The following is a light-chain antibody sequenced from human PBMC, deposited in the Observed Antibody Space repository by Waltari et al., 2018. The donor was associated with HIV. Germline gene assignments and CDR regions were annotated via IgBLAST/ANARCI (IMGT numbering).Light chain of an antibody. V-gene: IGLV2-14*01. Sequence: QSALTQPASVSGSPGQSITVSCTGTSSDVGAYNYVSWYQQTPGTAPKLVISEVSNRPSGISYRFSDSKSGNTASLTISGLQTEDEGDYYCSSFTTSNSLLFGGGTKVTVL. CDR2: EVS. J-gene: IGLJ2*01. CDR1: SSDVGAYNY. CDR3: SSFTTSNSLL.